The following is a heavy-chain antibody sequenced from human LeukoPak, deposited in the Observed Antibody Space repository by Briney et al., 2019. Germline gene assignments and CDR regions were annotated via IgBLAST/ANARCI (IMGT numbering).Heavy chain of an antibody. J-gene: IGHJ4*02. Sequence: PGGSLRLSCAASGFTFSSYSMNWVRQAPGKGLEWVGRIKSKTDGGTTDYAAPVKGRFTISRDDSKNTLYLQMNSLKTEDTAVYYCTTIMYDYVWGSYYYFDYWGQGTLVTVSS. CDR1: GFTFSSYS. V-gene: IGHV3-15*01. CDR2: IKSKTDGGTT. D-gene: IGHD3-16*01. CDR3: TTIMYDYVWGSYYYFDY.